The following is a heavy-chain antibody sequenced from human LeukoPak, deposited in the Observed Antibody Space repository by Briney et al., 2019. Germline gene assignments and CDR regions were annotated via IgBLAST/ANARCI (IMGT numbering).Heavy chain of an antibody. CDR3: ARSARTTKNWFDP. V-gene: IGHV1-2*02. D-gene: IGHD1-1*01. CDR1: GYTFTGYY. J-gene: IGHJ5*02. CDR2: INPNSGGT. Sequence: ASVKVSCKASGYTFTGYYMHWARQAPGQGLEWMGWINPNSGGTNYAQKFQGRVTMTRDTSISTAYMELSRLRSDDTAVYYCARSARTTKNWFDPWGQGTLVTVSS.